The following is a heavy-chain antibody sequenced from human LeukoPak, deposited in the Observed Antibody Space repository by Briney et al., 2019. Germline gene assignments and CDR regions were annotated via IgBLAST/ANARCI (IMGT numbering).Heavy chain of an antibody. Sequence: GGSLRLSCAASGFTVSSKYMTWVRQAPGQGLEWVSVIYSDGSTYYADSVRGRFTISRGNTKNTLYLQMNSLRAEDTAVYYCARVQGTALFRWYWGQGTLVTVSS. CDR1: GFTVSSKY. CDR2: IYSDGST. V-gene: IGHV3-66*01. CDR3: ARVQGTALFRWY. D-gene: IGHD2-21*01. J-gene: IGHJ4*02.